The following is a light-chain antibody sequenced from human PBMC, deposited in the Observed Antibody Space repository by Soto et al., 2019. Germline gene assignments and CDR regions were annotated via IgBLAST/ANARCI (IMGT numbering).Light chain of an antibody. CDR2: DAS. V-gene: IGKV3-11*01. Sequence: EIVLTQSPVTLSLSPGARATLSCRASQSVSNQLAWYQQKPGQAPRLLIYDASRRVTGIPARFSGRGSGTDFTLTLSSLEPEDFAVYYCQQRAGSSTFGQGTRLEIK. CDR1: QSVSNQ. J-gene: IGKJ5*01. CDR3: QQRAGSST.